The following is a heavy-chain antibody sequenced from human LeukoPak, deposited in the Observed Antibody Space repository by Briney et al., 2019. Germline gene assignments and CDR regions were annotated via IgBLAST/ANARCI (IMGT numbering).Heavy chain of an antibody. D-gene: IGHD6-13*01. Sequence: SETLSLTCTVSGGSISSYYWSWIRQPPGKGLEWIGYIYYSGSTNYNPSLKSRVTISVDTSKNQFSLKLSSVTAADTAVYYCARVDSSRGNWFDPWGQGTLVTVSS. V-gene: IGHV4-59*01. CDR1: GGSISSYY. CDR2: IYYSGST. J-gene: IGHJ5*02. CDR3: ARVDSSRGNWFDP.